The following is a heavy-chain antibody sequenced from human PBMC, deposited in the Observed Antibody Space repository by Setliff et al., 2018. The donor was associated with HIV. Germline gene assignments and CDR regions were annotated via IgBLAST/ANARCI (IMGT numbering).Heavy chain of an antibody. CDR3: ARVETTVRGATYAMDV. CDR2: MYFSGNA. V-gene: IGHV4-59*11. CDR1: GGSISSHY. J-gene: IGHJ6*02. Sequence: TSETLSLTCSVSGGSISSHYWNWIRQAPGKGLEWIGTMYFSGNARISPFFKSRVTISVDTSKNQLSLNLTSVTAADTAVYYCARVETTVRGATYAMDVWGQGTTVTV. D-gene: IGHD3-10*01.